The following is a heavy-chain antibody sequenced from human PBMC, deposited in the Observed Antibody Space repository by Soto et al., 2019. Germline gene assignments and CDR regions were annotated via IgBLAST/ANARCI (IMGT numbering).Heavy chain of an antibody. V-gene: IGHV1-18*01. Sequence: QVHLVQSGAGVKKPGASVKVSCKASGYTFTSYGITWVRQAPGQGLEWMGWISAHNGNTDYAQKLQGRVIVTRDTATSTAYMELRRLISDDTGVYYCARGRYGDYWGQGARVTVSS. CDR1: GYTFTSYG. D-gene: IGHD1-1*01. J-gene: IGHJ4*02. CDR2: ISAHNGNT. CDR3: ARGRYGDY.